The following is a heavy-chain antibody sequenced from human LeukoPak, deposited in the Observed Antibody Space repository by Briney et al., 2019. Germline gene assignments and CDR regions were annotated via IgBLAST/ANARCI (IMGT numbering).Heavy chain of an antibody. V-gene: IGHV3-21*01. CDR3: ARSNDYVWGNYRYDFDY. Sequence: PGGSLRLSCAASGFTFSTYTMHWVRQAPGKGLEWVSSISSSSSYIYYTDSVKGRFTVSRDNAKNSLYLQMNSLRAEDTAVYYCARSNDYVWGNYRYDFDYWGQGTLVTVSS. D-gene: IGHD3-16*02. J-gene: IGHJ4*02. CDR1: GFTFSTYT. CDR2: ISSSSSYI.